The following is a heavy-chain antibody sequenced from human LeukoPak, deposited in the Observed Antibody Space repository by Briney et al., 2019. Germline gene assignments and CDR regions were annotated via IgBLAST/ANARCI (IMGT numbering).Heavy chain of an antibody. V-gene: IGHV3-30*04. CDR2: ISYDGNNK. J-gene: IGHJ4*01. CDR1: GFTFSNSA. CDR3: AKDSSSWYYFDY. D-gene: IGHD6-13*01. Sequence: GGSLRLSCAASGFTFSNSAMHWVRQAPGKGLEWVAVISYDGNNKYYADSVKGRFTISRDNAKNSLYLQMNSLRAEDTALYYCAKDSSSWYYFDYWGQGTLVTVSS.